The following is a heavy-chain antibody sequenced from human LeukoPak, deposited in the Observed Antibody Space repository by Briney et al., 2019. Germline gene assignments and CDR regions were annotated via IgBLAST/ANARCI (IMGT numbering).Heavy chain of an antibody. CDR1: GYTFNGYY. CDR2: INPNSGDT. V-gene: IGHV1-2*02. J-gene: IGHJ4*02. Sequence: ASVKVSCKASGYTFNGYYMHWVRQAPGQGLEGMGWINPNSGDTNYAQKFQGRVTMTRDTSVSTAYMELSRLRSDDTAVYYCARVRYRLAETYIDYWGQGTLVTVSS. D-gene: IGHD3-16*01. CDR3: ARVRYRLAETYIDY.